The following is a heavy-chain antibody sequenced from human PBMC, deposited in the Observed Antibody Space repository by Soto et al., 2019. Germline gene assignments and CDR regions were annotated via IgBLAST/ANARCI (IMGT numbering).Heavy chain of an antibody. CDR1: GGSISSSSYY. D-gene: IGHD3-3*01. CDR3: ARSGPVFDMAFGIWFDP. J-gene: IGHJ5*02. CDR2: IYYSGST. Sequence: SETLSLTCTVSGGSISSSSYYWGWIRQPPGKGLEWIGSIYYSGSTYYNPSLKSRVTISVDTSKNQFSLKLSSVTAADTAVYYCARSGPVFDMAFGIWFDPWGQGTLVTVSS. V-gene: IGHV4-39*01.